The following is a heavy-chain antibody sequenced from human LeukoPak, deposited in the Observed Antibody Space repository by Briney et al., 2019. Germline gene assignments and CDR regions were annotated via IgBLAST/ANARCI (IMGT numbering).Heavy chain of an antibody. D-gene: IGHD3-22*01. J-gene: IGHJ4*02. V-gene: IGHV1-18*01. Sequence: ASVKVSCKASGYTFTSYGISWVRQAPGQGLEWMGWISAYNGNTNYAQKLQGRVTMTTDTSTSTAYMELRSLRSDDTAVCYCARVNYYDSSGHLDYWGQGTLVTVSS. CDR2: ISAYNGNT. CDR1: GYTFTSYG. CDR3: ARVNYYDSSGHLDY.